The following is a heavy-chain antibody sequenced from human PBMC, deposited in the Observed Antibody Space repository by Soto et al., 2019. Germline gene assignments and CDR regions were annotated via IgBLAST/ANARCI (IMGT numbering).Heavy chain of an antibody. V-gene: IGHV4-39*07. CDR2: IKYRGST. J-gene: IGHJ6*02. Sequence: SETLSLTCTVSDDSITSGAYYWGLIRQPPGKGLEWIGTIKYRGSTYYNPSLKSRVTMSVDTSKNQFSLRLSSVTAADTAVYYCAGLIAAADYYYGMDVWGQGTTVTVSS. CDR3: AGLIAAADYYYGMDV. CDR1: DDSITSGAYY. D-gene: IGHD6-13*01.